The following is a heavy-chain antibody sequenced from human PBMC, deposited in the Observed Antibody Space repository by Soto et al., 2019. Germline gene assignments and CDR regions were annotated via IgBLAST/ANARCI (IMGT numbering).Heavy chain of an antibody. CDR2: IYYSGST. CDR3: ARILVVVAPSLRVYFDL. CDR1: GYSISSSNW. D-gene: IGHD2-15*01. Sequence: QVQLQESGPGLVKPSDTLSLTCAVSGYSISSSNWWCWIRQPPGKGLEWIGYIYYSGSTYYNPSLKSRVTMSVDTSKNQFSLKLSSVTAVDTAVYYCARILVVVAPSLRVYFDLWGRGTLVTVSS. V-gene: IGHV4-28*01. J-gene: IGHJ2*01.